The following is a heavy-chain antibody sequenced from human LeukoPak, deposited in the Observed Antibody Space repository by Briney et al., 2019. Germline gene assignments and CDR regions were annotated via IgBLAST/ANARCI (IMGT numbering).Heavy chain of an antibody. V-gene: IGHV5-51*01. J-gene: IGHJ4*02. CDR3: TRDWELGY. Sequence: GESLKISYRASGYSFTNYWIGWVRQMPGEGLEWVGLIYPGDSNTRYSPSFQGQVTISADKSINTAYLQWSSLRTSDTAMYYCTRDWELGYWGQGTPVTVSS. D-gene: IGHD1-26*01. CDR2: IYPGDSNT. CDR1: GYSFTNYW.